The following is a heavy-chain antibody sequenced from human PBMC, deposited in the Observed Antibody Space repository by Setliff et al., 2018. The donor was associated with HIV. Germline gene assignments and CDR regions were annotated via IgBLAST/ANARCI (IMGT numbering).Heavy chain of an antibody. D-gene: IGHD6-13*01. J-gene: IGHJ4*01. CDR1: GGSISSGTDF. CDR3: AREPSAGAYYFDY. CDR2: IYTSGST. Sequence: SETLSLTCSVSGGSISSGTDFWSWIRQPAGKGLEWIGRIYTSGSTKYNPSLDSRVTISVDTSKNQFSLNLRSVTASDTAVYYCAREPSAGAYYFDYWGQGTLVTVSS. V-gene: IGHV4-61*02.